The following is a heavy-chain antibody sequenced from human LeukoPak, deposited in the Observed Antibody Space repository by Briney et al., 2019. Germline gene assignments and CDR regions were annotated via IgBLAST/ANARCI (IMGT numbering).Heavy chain of an antibody. Sequence: SETLSLTCTASGGSARSDFWSWIRQPPGKGLEWIEYIYHSGSTNYNFSLKSRVTISLDTSRNQFSLKLSSVIAADTAVYYCATTRGKYYYDSPEWFDPWGQGTLVTVSS. D-gene: IGHD3-22*01. CDR3: ATTRGKYYYDSPEWFDP. CDR1: GGSARSDF. CDR2: IYHSGST. V-gene: IGHV4-59*02. J-gene: IGHJ5*02.